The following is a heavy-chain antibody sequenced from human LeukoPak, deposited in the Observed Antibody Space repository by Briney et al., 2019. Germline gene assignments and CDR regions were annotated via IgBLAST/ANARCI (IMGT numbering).Heavy chain of an antibody. J-gene: IGHJ4*02. Sequence: SVKVSCKASGGTFSSYAISWVRQAPGQGLEWMGGIILIFGTANYAQKFQGRVTITTDESTSTAYMELSSLRSEDTAVYYCAREGYCSGGSCYDYWGQGTLVTVSS. CDR1: GGTFSSYA. CDR2: IILIFGTA. D-gene: IGHD2-15*01. V-gene: IGHV1-69*05. CDR3: AREGYCSGGSCYDY.